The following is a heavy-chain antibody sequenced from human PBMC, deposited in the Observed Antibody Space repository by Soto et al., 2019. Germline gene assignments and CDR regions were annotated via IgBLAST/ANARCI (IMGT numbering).Heavy chain of an antibody. CDR2: IIHTGST. D-gene: IGHD2-2*01. CDR1: GGSFSGYY. Sequence: SETLSLTCAVYGGSFSGYYWSWIRQPPGKGLEWIGEIIHTGSTNYNPSLKSRVTISIDTSKKQFSLKLSSVTAADTAVYYCAPKVVPTATKKTWGQGTLVTVSS. J-gene: IGHJ4*02. CDR3: APKVVPTATKKT. V-gene: IGHV4-34*12.